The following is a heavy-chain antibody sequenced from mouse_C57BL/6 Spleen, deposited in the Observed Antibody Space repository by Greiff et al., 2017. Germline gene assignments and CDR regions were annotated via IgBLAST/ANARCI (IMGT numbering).Heavy chain of an antibody. Sequence: EVQLQQSGAELVRPGASVKLSCTASGFNIKDYYMHWVKQRPEQGLEWIGRIDPEDGETEYAPKFQGKATMTADTYSNTAYLQLISLSSEDTAVYYFTTSPPDGSSYVYYAMDHWAQGTSVTVSS. D-gene: IGHD1-1*01. CDR2: IDPEDGET. J-gene: IGHJ4*01. CDR3: TTSPPDGSSYVYYAMDH. V-gene: IGHV14-1*01. CDR1: GFNIKDYY.